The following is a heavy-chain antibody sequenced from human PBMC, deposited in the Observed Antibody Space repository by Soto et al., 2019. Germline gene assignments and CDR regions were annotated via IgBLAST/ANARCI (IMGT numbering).Heavy chain of an antibody. D-gene: IGHD3-22*01. J-gene: IGHJ4*02. Sequence: ASVKVSCKASGYTFTSYGISWVRQAPGQGLEWMGWISAYNGNTNYAQKLQGRVTMTTDTSTSTAYMELRSLRSDDTAVYYCARDYLGYPGREYDSSGYYWGYFDYWGQGTLVTVSS. CDR1: GYTFTSYG. CDR3: ARDYLGYPGREYDSSGYYWGYFDY. CDR2: ISAYNGNT. V-gene: IGHV1-18*01.